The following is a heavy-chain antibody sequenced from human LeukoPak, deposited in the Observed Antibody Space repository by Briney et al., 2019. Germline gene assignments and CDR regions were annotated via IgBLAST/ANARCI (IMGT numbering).Heavy chain of an antibody. CDR1: GGSFSGYY. Sequence: SETLSLTCAVYGGSFSGYYWSWIRQPPGKGLEWIGEINHSGSTNYNPSLKSRVTISVDTSKNQFSLKLSSVTAADTAVYYCARERRDGYRPIDYWGQEPWSPSPQ. CDR2: INHSGST. V-gene: IGHV4-34*01. J-gene: IGHJ4*01. D-gene: IGHD5-24*01. CDR3: ARERRDGYRPIDY.